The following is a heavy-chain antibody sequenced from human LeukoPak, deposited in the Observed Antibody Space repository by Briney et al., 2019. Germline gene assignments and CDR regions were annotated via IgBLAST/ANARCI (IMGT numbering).Heavy chain of an antibody. Sequence: GGSLRLSCAASGFTFSSYAMSWVRQAPGKGLEWVSAISGSGGSTYYADSVKGRFTISRDNSKNTLYLQMNSLRAEDTAVYYCASPVVVAGTWEVDYWGQGTQVTVS. CDR2: ISGSGGST. J-gene: IGHJ4*02. CDR3: ASPVVVAGTWEVDY. D-gene: IGHD2-15*01. CDR1: GFTFSSYA. V-gene: IGHV3-23*01.